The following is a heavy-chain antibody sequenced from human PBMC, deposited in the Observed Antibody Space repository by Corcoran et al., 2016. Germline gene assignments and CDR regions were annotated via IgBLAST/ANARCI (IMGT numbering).Heavy chain of an antibody. CDR2: ISYDGSNK. D-gene: IGHD2-21*02. CDR1: GFTFSSYG. V-gene: IGHV3-30*18. CDR3: AKEGRIVVVTAMFDY. Sequence: QVQLVESGGGVVQPGRSLRLSCAASGFTFSSYGMHWVRQAPGKGLEWVAVISYDGSNKYYADSVKGRFTISRDNSKNTLYLQMNSLRAEDTAVYYCAKEGRIVVVTAMFDYWGQGTLVTVSS. J-gene: IGHJ4*02.